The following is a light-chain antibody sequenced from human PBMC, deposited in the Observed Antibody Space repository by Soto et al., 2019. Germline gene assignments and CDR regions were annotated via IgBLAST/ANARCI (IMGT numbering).Light chain of an antibody. CDR3: AAWDDSLNGVV. CDR2: SNN. V-gene: IGLV1-44*01. J-gene: IGLJ2*01. Sequence: QSVLTQPPSASGTPGQRVTISCSGSSSNIGSNTVNWYQQLPGTAPKLLIYSNNQLPSGVPDRFSGSQSGTSASLAISGLQSEDEADYYCAAWDDSLNGVVFGGGTKVTVL. CDR1: SSNIGSNT.